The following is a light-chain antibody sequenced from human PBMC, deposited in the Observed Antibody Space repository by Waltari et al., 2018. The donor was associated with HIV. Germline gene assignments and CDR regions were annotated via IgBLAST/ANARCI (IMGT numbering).Light chain of an antibody. Sequence: ETVLTQSPASLSLSPGERATRSCRANQSVSDFLAWYRQTPGQPPRLLIYDASTRATGTPARFSGSGSGTDFTLTISSLEPEDFAVYYCQQRSHWPLTFGGGTKVEMK. CDR2: DAS. V-gene: IGKV3-11*01. CDR3: QQRSHWPLT. CDR1: QSVSDF. J-gene: IGKJ4*01.